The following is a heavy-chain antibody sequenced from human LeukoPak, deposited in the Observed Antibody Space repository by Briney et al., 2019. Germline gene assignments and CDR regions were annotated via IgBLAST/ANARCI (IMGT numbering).Heavy chain of an antibody. V-gene: IGHV1-69*13. J-gene: IGHJ5*02. D-gene: IGHD4-17*01. Sequence: SVKVSCTASGGTFSSYAISWVRQAPGQGLEWMGGIIPIFGTANYAQKFQGRVTITADESTSTAYMELSSVTAADTAVYYCARGDGDNWFDPWGQGTLVTVSS. CDR2: IIPIFGTA. CDR1: GGTFSSYA. CDR3: ARGDGDNWFDP.